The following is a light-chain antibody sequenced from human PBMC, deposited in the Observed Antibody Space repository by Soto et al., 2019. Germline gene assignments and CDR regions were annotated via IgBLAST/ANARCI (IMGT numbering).Light chain of an antibody. V-gene: IGKV3-15*01. CDR2: GAS. CDR1: QSVSSN. CDR3: QQYNNWPFT. J-gene: IGKJ3*01. Sequence: EIVMTQSPAPLSVSPGERSTRSCMASQSVSSNLAWYQQKPGQAPRLLIYGASTRATGIPARFSGSGSGTEFTLTISSLQSEDFAVYYCQQYNNWPFTFGPGTKVDIK.